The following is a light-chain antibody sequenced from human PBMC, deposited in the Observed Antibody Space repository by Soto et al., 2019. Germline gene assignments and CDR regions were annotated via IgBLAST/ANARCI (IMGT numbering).Light chain of an antibody. CDR2: GTS. J-gene: IGKJ1*01. CDR1: QSVSNIY. V-gene: IGKV3-20*01. Sequence: EIVLTQSPGSLSLSPGERATLSCRASQSVSNIYLAWYQQKSGQAPRLLIYGTSSRATGIPDRFSGSGSGTDFTLPISRLQPQDFAVYYCKQNGSSPTWTFGQGTKVDIK. CDR3: KQNGSSPTWT.